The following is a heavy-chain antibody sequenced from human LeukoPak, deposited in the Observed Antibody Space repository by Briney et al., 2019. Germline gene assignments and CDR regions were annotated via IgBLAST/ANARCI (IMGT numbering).Heavy chain of an antibody. D-gene: IGHD5-24*01. CDR2: IIPILGIA. V-gene: IGHV1-69*04. CDR3: ARGDVEMATIDAFDI. CDR1: GGTFSSYA. Sequence: GASVKVSCKASGGTFSSYAISWVRQAPGQGLEWMGRIIPILGIANYAQKFQGRVTITADKSTSTAYMELSSLRSEDTAVYYYARGDVEMATIDAFDIWGQGTMVTVSS. J-gene: IGHJ3*02.